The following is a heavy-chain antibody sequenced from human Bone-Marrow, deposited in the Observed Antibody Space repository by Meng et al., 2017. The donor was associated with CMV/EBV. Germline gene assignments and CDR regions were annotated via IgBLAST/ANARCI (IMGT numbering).Heavy chain of an antibody. CDR2: IIPMFRKE. Sequence: SVKVSCKTSGGTFSSYSTSWVRQAPGQGLEWMGGIIPMFRKEDYAQKFQGRVTITTDESTTTAYIELRSLRSEDTAGYYCARGAITVFGVVPGSSDILGQGTMVTVSS. J-gene: IGHJ3*02. D-gene: IGHD3-3*01. V-gene: IGHV1-69*05. CDR1: GGTFSSYS. CDR3: ARGAITVFGVVPGSSDI.